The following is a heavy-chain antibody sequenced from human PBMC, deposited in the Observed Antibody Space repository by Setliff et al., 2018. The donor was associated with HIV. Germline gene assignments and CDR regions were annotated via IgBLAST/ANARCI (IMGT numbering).Heavy chain of an antibody. D-gene: IGHD6-13*01. J-gene: IGHJ4*02. CDR1: GASISDNTYS. V-gene: IGHV4-39*02. CDR2: FYFGGNT. Sequence: PSETLSLTCGVSGASISDNTYSWGWVRQPPGQRLEWLGSFYFGGNTHYNPSLKSRLTISVDTSTNQFSLRVTSVTAADTAIYYCAREERTSWPRVDYWGQGALVTVSS. CDR3: AREERTSWPRVDY.